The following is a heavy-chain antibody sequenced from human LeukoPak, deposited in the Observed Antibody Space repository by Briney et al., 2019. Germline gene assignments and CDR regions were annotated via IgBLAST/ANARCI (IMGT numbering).Heavy chain of an antibody. CDR3: VRDWGYDSSGYWQKYFDT. V-gene: IGHV3-21*01. D-gene: IGHD6-19*01. CDR1: GFTFSTYS. J-gene: IGHJ4*02. Sequence: GGSLRLSCAASGFTFSTYSMNWVRQAPGKGLEWVSSISSSSRYIYYADSAKGRFTISRDNAKNTVYLQMNSLRAEDTAVYYCVRDWGYDSSGYWQKYFDTWGQGTLVTVSS. CDR2: ISSSSRYI.